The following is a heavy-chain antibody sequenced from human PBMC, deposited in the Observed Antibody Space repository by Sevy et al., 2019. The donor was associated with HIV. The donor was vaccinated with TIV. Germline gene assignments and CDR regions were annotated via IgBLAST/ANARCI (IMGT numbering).Heavy chain of an antibody. CDR1: GYTFTSYG. J-gene: IGHJ4*02. Sequence: ASVKVSCKASGYTFTSYGISWVRQAPGQGLEWMGWISAYNGNTNYAQKLQGRVTMTTDTSTSTAYMERRSLRSDDTAVYYCPRDGYLGTESYYFDYWGQGTLVTVSS. V-gene: IGHV1-18*01. CDR3: PRDGYLGTESYYFDY. D-gene: IGHD7-27*01. CDR2: ISAYNGNT.